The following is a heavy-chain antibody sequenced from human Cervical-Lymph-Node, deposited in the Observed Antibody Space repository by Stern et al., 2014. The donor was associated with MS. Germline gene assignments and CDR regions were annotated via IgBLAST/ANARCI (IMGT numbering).Heavy chain of an antibody. Sequence: DQLVESGPEVKKPGASVKVSCKASGYTLTTYGITWVRQAPGQGLEWMGWVNPYNDNTNYAPQLQGRLTMTTNTSRSTAYMELRSMTSDDTAVYFCAREPFTAESGPCDHWGQGTLVTVSS. V-gene: IGHV1-18*01. CDR3: AREPFTAESGPCDH. J-gene: IGHJ4*02. D-gene: IGHD6-13*01. CDR1: GYTLTTYG. CDR2: VNPYNDNT.